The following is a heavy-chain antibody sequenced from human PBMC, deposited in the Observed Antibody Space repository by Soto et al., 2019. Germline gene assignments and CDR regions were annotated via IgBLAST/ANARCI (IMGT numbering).Heavy chain of an antibody. D-gene: IGHD6-13*01. Sequence: EVQVLESGGGLVQPGGSLRLSCTASGFTFSSYAMSWVRQAPGKGLEWVSSLSSSGGSTFYADSVKGRFTISRDNSRSTVYLQMNSLRAEDTAIYYCVKGGIGDDGLEYWGQGTLVTVSS. CDR3: VKGGIGDDGLEY. V-gene: IGHV3-23*01. CDR2: LSSSGGST. J-gene: IGHJ4*02. CDR1: GFTFSSYA.